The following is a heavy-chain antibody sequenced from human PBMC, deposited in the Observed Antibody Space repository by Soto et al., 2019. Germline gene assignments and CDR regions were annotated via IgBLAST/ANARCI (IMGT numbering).Heavy chain of an antibody. J-gene: IGHJ4*02. CDR3: ARSPIAARHFDL. CDR2: IYPDDSDT. V-gene: IGHV5-51*01. CDR1: GYTFSSYW. D-gene: IGHD6-6*01. Sequence: EVQLVQSGAEVKKPGESLKISCQASGYTFSSYWIGWVRQMPGKGLEWMGIIYPDDSDTRSRPSFHGQVTFSADKSINTAYLQWSSLKASDTGIYYCARSPIAARHFDLWGQGTLVTVSS.